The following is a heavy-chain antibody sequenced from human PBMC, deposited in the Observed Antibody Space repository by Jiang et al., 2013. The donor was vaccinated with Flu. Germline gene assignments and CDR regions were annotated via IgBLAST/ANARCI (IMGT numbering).Heavy chain of an antibody. J-gene: IGHJ4*02. CDR2: IYPGDSDT. D-gene: IGHD6-13*01. Sequence: IYPGDSDTRYSPSFQGQVTIPADKSTNTAYLQWNSLRASDTAIYYCARAEGTSAGNFDFWGQGTLVTVSS. V-gene: IGHV5-51*01. CDR3: ARAEGTSAGNFDF.